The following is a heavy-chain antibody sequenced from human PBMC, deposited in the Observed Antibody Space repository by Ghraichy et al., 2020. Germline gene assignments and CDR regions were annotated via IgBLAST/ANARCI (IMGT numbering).Heavy chain of an antibody. CDR2: ILHSGAKT. CDR1: GFTFSSYS. D-gene: IGHD3-10*01. J-gene: IGHJ4*02. Sequence: GGSLRLSCAASGFTFSSYSMSWVRQAPGKGLEWVSSILHSGAKTYYADSVKGRFTISRDNSKNTLYLQMNSLRAEDTALYYCAKELIQGGRWDIDYWGQGSLVTVSS. V-gene: IGHV3-23*01. CDR3: AKELIQGGRWDIDY.